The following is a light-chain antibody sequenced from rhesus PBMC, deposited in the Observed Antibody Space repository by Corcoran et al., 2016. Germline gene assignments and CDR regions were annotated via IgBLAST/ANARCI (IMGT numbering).Light chain of an antibody. Sequence: QSAPTQPPSVSGSPGQSVSISCTGTSSDVGGYNYVSWYQQHPGKAPKLMIYDVSKRPSGVSDRCSGSKSGNTASLTISGLQAEDEADYYCCSDTTSSTYIFGAGTRLTVL. CDR2: DVS. V-gene: IGLV2S7*01. CDR3: CSDTTSSTYI. J-gene: IGLJ1*01. CDR1: SSDVGGYNY.